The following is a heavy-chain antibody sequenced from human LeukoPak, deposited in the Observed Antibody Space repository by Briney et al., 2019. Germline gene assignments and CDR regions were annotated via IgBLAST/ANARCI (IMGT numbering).Heavy chain of an antibody. V-gene: IGHV3-33*01. CDR3: ARDYGDYVVGPLYGMDV. CDR2: IWYDGSNK. CDR1: GFTFSSYG. J-gene: IGHJ6*02. Sequence: GRSLRLSCAASGFTFSSYGMHWVRQAPGKGLEWVAVIWYDGSNKYYADSVKGRFTISRDNSKNTLYLQMNSLRAEDTAAYYCARDYGDYVVGPLYGMDVWGQGTTVTVSS. D-gene: IGHD4-17*01.